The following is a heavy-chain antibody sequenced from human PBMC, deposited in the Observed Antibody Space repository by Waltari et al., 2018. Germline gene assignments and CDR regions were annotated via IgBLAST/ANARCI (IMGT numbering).Heavy chain of an antibody. CDR1: GLSFRHYW. V-gene: IGHV3-7*01. CDR3: TRGGRDSSWYWRD. D-gene: IGHD6-13*01. J-gene: IGHJ4*02. CDR2: IKQDGSEK. Sequence: EVQLVESGGGLAQPGGSLGLSCAAFGLSFRHYWMTWVRRASGKGPEWVANIKQDGSEKYYMDSVKGRFTISRDNAKNSLYLQMNNLRVEDTAVYYCTRGGRDSSWYWRDWGQGTLVTVSS.